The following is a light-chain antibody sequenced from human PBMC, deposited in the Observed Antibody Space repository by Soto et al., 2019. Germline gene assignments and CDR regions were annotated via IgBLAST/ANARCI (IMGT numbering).Light chain of an antibody. CDR3: PQSYITPKT. V-gene: IGKV1-39*01. CDR1: QTISSY. J-gene: IGKJ1*01. Sequence: DIQMTQSPSSLSASVGDRVTITCRASQTISSYLNWYQQKPGKAPKLLIYAASTLQSGVPSRFSGSGSGTDFTLTITSLQPEDFAAYFCPQSYITPKTFGQGTKVEIK. CDR2: AAS.